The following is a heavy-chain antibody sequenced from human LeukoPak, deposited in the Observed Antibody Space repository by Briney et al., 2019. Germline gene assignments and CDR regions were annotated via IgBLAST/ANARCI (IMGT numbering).Heavy chain of an antibody. Sequence: PGGSLRLSCAASGFTFSSYWMSWVRQAPGKGLEWVANIKQDGSEKYYVDSVKGRFTISRDNAKNSLYLQMNSLRAEHTAVYYCAREDQPDYYDSSGYYFDYWGQGTLVTVSS. CDR3: AREDQPDYYDSSGYYFDY. J-gene: IGHJ4*02. CDR1: GFTFSSYW. V-gene: IGHV3-7*01. CDR2: IKQDGSEK. D-gene: IGHD3-22*01.